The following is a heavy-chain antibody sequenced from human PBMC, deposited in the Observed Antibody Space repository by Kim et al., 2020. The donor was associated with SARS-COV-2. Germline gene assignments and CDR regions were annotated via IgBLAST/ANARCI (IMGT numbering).Heavy chain of an antibody. Sequence: ASVKVSCKASGYTFTSYYMHWVRQAPGQGLEWMGMINLNADRTNYAQNFQGRVTMTRDTSTSTVYMELSSLRSEDTAMYYCAREPPGATDGFDYWGQGTLVTVSS. CDR3: AREPPGATDGFDY. CDR1: GYTFTSYY. CDR2: INLNADRT. V-gene: IGHV1-46*01. D-gene: IGHD1-1*01. J-gene: IGHJ4*02.